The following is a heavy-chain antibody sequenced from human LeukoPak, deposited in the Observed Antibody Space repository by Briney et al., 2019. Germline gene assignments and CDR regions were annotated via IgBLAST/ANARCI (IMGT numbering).Heavy chain of an antibody. CDR3: ARPRTVTTRFAPIDY. CDR2: IKQDGSEK. CDR1: GFTFSSYW. Sequence: GGSLRLSCAASGFTFSSYWMTWVRQAPGKGLEWVANIKQDGSEKYYVDSVKGRFTISSDNANNSLCLQMNSLGAEDTAVYYCARPRTVTTRFAPIDYWGQGTLVTVSS. D-gene: IGHD4-17*01. J-gene: IGHJ4*02. V-gene: IGHV3-7*03.